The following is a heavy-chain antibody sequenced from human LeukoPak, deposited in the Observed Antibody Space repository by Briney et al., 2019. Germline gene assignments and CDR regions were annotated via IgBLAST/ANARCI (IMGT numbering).Heavy chain of an antibody. D-gene: IGHD6-13*01. V-gene: IGHV3-30*04. Sequence: GRSLRLSCAASGFTFSSYAMHWVRQAPGKGLEWVAVISYAGSNKYYADSVKGRFTISRDNSKNTLYLQMNSLRAEDTAVYYSAAGPNFDYWGQGTLVTVSS. CDR1: GFTFSSYA. J-gene: IGHJ4*02. CDR3: AAGPNFDY. CDR2: ISYAGSNK.